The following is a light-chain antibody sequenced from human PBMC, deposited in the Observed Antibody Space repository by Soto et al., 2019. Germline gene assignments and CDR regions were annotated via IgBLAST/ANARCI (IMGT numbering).Light chain of an antibody. CDR3: SSYTTSGTPV. V-gene: IGLV2-14*01. J-gene: IGLJ3*02. CDR1: SSDLGAYNY. Sequence: QSALTQPASVSGSPGQSITISCTGTSSDLGAYNYVSWYQQHPGKAPKLMIYEVSNRPSGVSNRFSASKSGNTASLTISGLQAEDEADYYCSSYTTSGTPVFGGGTKVTVL. CDR2: EVS.